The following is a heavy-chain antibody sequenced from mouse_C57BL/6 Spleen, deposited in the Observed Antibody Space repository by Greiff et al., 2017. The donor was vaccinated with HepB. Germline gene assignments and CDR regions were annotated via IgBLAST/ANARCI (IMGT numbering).Heavy chain of an antibody. CDR3: GSWNYYDSVAD. Sequence: QVQLEQPGAELVKPGGSVKLSCKASGYTFSGYWITWVRQSPGQGLEWVGDIYNGGGSTNYNEKFKSKATMTVDTSSSTVYMQLSSLTSEDSAVYYCGSWNYYDSVADWGQGTLVTVSA. CDR2: IYNGGGST. D-gene: IGHD2-4*01. V-gene: IGHV1-55*01. J-gene: IGHJ3*01. CDR1: GYTFSGYW.